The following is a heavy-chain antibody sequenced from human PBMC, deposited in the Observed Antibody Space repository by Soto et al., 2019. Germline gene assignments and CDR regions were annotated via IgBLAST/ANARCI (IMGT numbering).Heavy chain of an antibody. CDR3: ARSRRYSSSWYYFDY. D-gene: IGHD6-13*01. CDR1: GGSINNNY. CDR2: IYYTGST. Sequence: QVQLQESGPGLVKASETLSVTCTVSGGSINNNYWSWIRQPPGKALEYIGHIYYTGSTKYNPSLKSRVTISVDMSKNQFSLNLTSVTAADTAVYYCARSRRYSSSWYYFDYWGQGTLVRVSS. J-gene: IGHJ4*02. V-gene: IGHV4-59*08.